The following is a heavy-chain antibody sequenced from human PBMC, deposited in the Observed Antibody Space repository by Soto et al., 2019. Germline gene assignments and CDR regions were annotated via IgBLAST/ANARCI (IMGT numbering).Heavy chain of an antibody. J-gene: IGHJ5*02. CDR2: IIPILGIA. D-gene: IGHD3-10*01. V-gene: IGHV1-69*02. CDR1: GGTFSSYT. Sequence: QVQLVQSGAEVKKPGSSVNVSCKASGGTFSSYTISWVRQAPGQGLDWMGRIIPILGIANYAKKFQGRVTITADKSTSTAYMELGSLRSEDTAVYYCASGLLWFGDHTRGWFDPWGQGTLVTVSS. CDR3: ASGLLWFGDHTRGWFDP.